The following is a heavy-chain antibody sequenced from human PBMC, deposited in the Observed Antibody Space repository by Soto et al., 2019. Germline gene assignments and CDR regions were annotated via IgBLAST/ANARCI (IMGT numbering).Heavy chain of an antibody. Sequence: GGSLRLSCAASGFTFSTYAMTWVRQAPGKGLEWVSSIGGSSATTYYADSVKGRFTISRDNSKNTLSLQMNSLRAEDTAVYYCAKEGAIAVAGTGFDYWGQGTLVTVSS. CDR3: AKEGAIAVAGTGFDY. J-gene: IGHJ4*02. CDR1: GFTFSTYA. D-gene: IGHD6-19*01. CDR2: IGGSSATT. V-gene: IGHV3-23*01.